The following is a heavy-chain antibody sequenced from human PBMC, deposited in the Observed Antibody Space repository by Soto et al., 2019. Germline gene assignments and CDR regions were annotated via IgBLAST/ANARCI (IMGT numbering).Heavy chain of an antibody. Sequence: EVQVLESGGGLVQPGGSLRLSCAASGFTFSIHAMSWVRQAPGKGLEWVSGISSSGDTTYHADSVKGRFTISRDNSKNSLYLQMNSPRADDSAVYYWAQGQYDSYYYCMAFWGKGTTVIVSS. J-gene: IGHJ6*03. CDR1: GFTFSIHA. CDR2: ISSSGDTT. D-gene: IGHD2-8*01. V-gene: IGHV3-23*01. CDR3: AQGQYDSYYYCMAF.